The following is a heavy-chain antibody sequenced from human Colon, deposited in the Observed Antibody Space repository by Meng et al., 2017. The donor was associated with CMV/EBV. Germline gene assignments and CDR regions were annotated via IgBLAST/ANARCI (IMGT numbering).Heavy chain of an antibody. Sequence: ASVKVSCKASGYTFTKYHIHWVRQAPGQGLEWMGIIHPSDGSAFYAQKFQGRLSMTSDTSTATSFMGLSSLKSDDTAVYYCARQESGVPFFWGQGTLVTVSS. J-gene: IGHJ4*02. CDR1: GYTFTKYH. CDR2: IHPSDGSA. D-gene: IGHD2-15*01. CDR3: ARQESGVPFF. V-gene: IGHV1-46*01.